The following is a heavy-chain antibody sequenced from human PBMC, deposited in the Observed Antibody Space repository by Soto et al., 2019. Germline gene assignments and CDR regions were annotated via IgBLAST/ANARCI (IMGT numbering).Heavy chain of an antibody. CDR3: AKASYSGYYWGNFDY. Sequence: QVQLVESGGGVVQPGRSLRLSCAASGFTFSSYGMHWVRQAPGKGLEWVAVISYDGSNKYYADSVKGRFTISRDNSKNTLYLQMNSLRAEDTAVYYCAKASYSGYYWGNFDYWGQGTLVTVSS. CDR2: ISYDGSNK. V-gene: IGHV3-30*18. J-gene: IGHJ4*02. D-gene: IGHD5-12*01. CDR1: GFTFSSYG.